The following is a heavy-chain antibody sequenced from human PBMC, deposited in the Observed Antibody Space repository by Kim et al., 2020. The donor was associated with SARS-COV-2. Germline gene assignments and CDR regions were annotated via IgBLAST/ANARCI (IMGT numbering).Heavy chain of an antibody. J-gene: IGHJ4*02. V-gene: IGHV3-23*01. D-gene: IGHD3-22*01. Sequence: SVKGRFPIARENAKNTLYLQMKSLRAEDTAVYYCAKAPMIVVVAYYFDYWGQGTLVTVSS. CDR3: AKAPMIVVVAYYFDY.